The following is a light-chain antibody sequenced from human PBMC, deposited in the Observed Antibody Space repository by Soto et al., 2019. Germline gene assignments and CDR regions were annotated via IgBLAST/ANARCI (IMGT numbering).Light chain of an antibody. J-gene: IGLJ1*01. CDR3: AAWDDRLMGV. V-gene: IGLV1-44*01. Sequence: QSVLTQPPSVSGTPGQTVTITCSGSSTNIGSSSVKWYQQFPGAAPKLLIYSNALRPSGIPNRFSGSKSGTSASLAISGLQPEDEADYYRAAWDDRLMGVFGPGTKVTVL. CDR2: SNA. CDR1: STNIGSSS.